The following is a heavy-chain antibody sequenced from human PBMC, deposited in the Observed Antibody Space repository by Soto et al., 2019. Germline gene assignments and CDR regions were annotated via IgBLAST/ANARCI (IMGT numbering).Heavy chain of an antibody. CDR2: INHSGST. Sequence: SETLSLTCAVFGASFSGYYWSWIRQPPGKGLEWIGEINHSGSTDYNPSLKSRVTISVDTSKNQFSLKLSSVTAADTAVYYCARAQNDFWSGYFEGYYFDYWGQGTLVTVSS. CDR3: ARAQNDFWSGYFEGYYFDY. D-gene: IGHD3-3*01. J-gene: IGHJ4*02. V-gene: IGHV4-34*01. CDR1: GASFSGYY.